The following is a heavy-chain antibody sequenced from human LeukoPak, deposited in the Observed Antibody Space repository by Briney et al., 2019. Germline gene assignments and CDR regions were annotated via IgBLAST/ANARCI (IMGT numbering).Heavy chain of an antibody. Sequence: GGSLRLSCAASGFTFSSYAMSWVRQAPGKGLEWVSTISGSGTSIYYTDSVKGRFTISRDISKNTVYLQMSSLRAEDTAVYYCAKDLGNWGPTAPDYWGQGTLVTVSS. J-gene: IGHJ4*02. V-gene: IGHV3-23*01. D-gene: IGHD3-16*01. CDR1: GFTFSSYA. CDR2: ISGSGTSI. CDR3: AKDLGNWGPTAPDY.